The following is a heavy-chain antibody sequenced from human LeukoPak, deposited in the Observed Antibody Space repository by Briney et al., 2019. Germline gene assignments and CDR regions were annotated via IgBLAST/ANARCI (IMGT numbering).Heavy chain of an antibody. CDR1: GFTFSNSW. CDR2: INPDGSNT. CDR3: AGRSNDRVSWNY. D-gene: IGHD3-10*02. J-gene: IGHJ4*02. Sequence: PGGSLRLSCAASGFTFSNSWLHWVRQVPGKGLVWVSRINPDGSNTAYADSVKGRFTISRDSAKNTLYLQMNSLRPEDTAVYYCAGRSNDRVSWNYWGQGTLVTVSS. V-gene: IGHV3-74*01.